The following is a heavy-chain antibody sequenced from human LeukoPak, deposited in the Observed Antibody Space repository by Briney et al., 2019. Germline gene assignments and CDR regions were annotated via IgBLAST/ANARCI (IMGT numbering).Heavy chain of an antibody. J-gene: IGHJ3*01. D-gene: IGHD5-12*01. CDR2: MYTSGSS. Sequence: SETLSLTCTVSGYSISSGYYWGWIRQPAGKGLEWIGRMYTSGSSNYNPSLKSRVTISVDTSKNQVSLKLSSVTAADTAIYYCARATAWIDAFDFWGQGTMVTVSS. V-gene: IGHV4-61*02. CDR3: ARATAWIDAFDF. CDR1: GYSISSGYY.